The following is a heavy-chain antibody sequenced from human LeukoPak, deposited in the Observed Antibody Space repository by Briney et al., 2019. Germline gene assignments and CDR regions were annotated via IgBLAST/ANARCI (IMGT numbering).Heavy chain of an antibody. D-gene: IGHD2-2*02. Sequence: SETLSLTCTVSGGFISSDYWSWIRQPPGKGLEWIGYISYSGRTYYNPSLRSRVTISVDTSKNHFSLKLSSVTAADTAVYYCARGLYRYGRSTFDYWGQGTLVTVSS. V-gene: IGHV4-59*08. CDR1: GGFISSDY. J-gene: IGHJ4*02. CDR2: ISYSGRT. CDR3: ARGLYRYGRSTFDY.